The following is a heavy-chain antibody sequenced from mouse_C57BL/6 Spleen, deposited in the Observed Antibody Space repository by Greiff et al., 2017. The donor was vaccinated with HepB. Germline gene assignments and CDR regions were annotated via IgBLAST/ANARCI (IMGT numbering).Heavy chain of an antibody. V-gene: IGHV1-47*01. CDR2: FHPYNDDT. D-gene: IGHD5-1-1*01. J-gene: IGHJ2*01. Sequence: QVQLKQSGAELVKPGASVKMSCKASGYTFTTYPIEWMKQNHGKSLEWIGNFHPYNDDTKYNEKFKGKATLTVEKSSSTDYLELSRLTSDDSAVYYCARREIQGRYFDYWGQGTTLTVSS. CDR3: ARREIQGRYFDY. CDR1: GYTFTTYP.